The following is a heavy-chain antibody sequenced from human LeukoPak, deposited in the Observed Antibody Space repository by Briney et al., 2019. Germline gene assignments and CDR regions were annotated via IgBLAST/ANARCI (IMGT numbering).Heavy chain of an antibody. CDR1: GYSIISGGFS. CDR2: IYDRGPA. D-gene: IGHD3-10*01. V-gene: IGHV4-30-2*01. Sequence: PSETLSLTCTVSGYSIISGGFSWNWIRQPPGKGLEWIGCIYDRGPAHYNSSLKSRFTISVDRPKNQFFLNVTSLTAADTAVYYCARSRQASGLFSSWGQGTLVVVSS. J-gene: IGHJ5*02. CDR3: ARSRQASGLFSS.